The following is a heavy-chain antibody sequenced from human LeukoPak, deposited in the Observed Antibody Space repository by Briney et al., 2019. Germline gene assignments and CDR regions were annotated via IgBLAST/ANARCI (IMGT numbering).Heavy chain of an antibody. CDR1: GYSFTSYW. CDR3: ARRTDSGWHYFDY. CDR2: INPGDSDT. V-gene: IGHV5-51*01. D-gene: IGHD6-19*01. J-gene: IGHJ4*02. Sequence: GESLKISCRVSGYSFTSYWIGWVRQMPGKGLEWMGIINPGDSDTRYSPSFQGQVTISADKSISTAFLRWSSLKASDTAMYYCARRTDSGWHYFDYWGQGTLVTVSS.